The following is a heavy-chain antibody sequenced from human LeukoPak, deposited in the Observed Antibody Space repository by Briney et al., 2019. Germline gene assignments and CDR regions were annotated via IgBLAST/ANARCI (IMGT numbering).Heavy chain of an antibody. CDR3: AKAQAWGFFDY. D-gene: IGHD7-27*01. J-gene: IGHJ4*02. V-gene: IGHV3-30*18. Sequence: PGRSLRLSCAASGFTFSSYGMHWVRQAPGKGPELVAVISKDGSNNYHADSVKGRFTISRDNSKNTLYLQMTSLRAEDTAVYYCAKAQAWGFFDYWGQGTLVTVSS. CDR2: ISKDGSNN. CDR1: GFTFSSYG.